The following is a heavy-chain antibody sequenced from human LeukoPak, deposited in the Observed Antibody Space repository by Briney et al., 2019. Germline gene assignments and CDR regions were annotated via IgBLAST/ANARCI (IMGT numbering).Heavy chain of an antibody. V-gene: IGHV4-30-2*01. J-gene: IGHJ6*02. D-gene: IGHD2-15*01. CDR3: ARHLSGRGMDV. CDR2: IYHSGST. CDR1: GGSISSGGYY. Sequence: SQTLSLTCTVSGGSISSGGYYWSWIRQPPGKGLEWIGYIYHSGSTYYNPSLKSRVTISADKSISTAYLQWSSLKASDTAMYYCARHLSGRGMDVWGQGTTVTVSS.